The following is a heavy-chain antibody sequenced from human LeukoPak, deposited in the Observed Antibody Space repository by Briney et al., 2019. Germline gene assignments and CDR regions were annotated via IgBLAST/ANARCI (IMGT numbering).Heavy chain of an antibody. J-gene: IGHJ4*02. D-gene: IGHD6-13*01. Sequence: GASVTVSCKASGYTFTGYYMHWVRQAPGQGLEWMGWINPNSGGTNYAQKFQGRVTMTRDTSISTAYMELSRLRSDDTAVYYCARDVTSSSWPRDIDYWGQGTLVTVSS. CDR2: INPNSGGT. V-gene: IGHV1-2*02. CDR1: GYTFTGYY. CDR3: ARDVTSSSWPRDIDY.